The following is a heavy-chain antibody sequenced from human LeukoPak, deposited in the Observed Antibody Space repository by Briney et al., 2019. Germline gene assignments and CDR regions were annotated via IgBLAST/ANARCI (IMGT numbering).Heavy chain of an antibody. V-gene: IGHV1-69*04. CDR3: AAGPYYYYGMDV. D-gene: IGHD1-14*01. CDR1: GGTFSSYA. Sequence: SVKVSCKASGGTFSSYAISWVRQAPGQGLEWMGRIIPILGIANYAQKFQGRVTITADKSTSTAYMELSSLRSEDTAVYYCAAGPYYYYGMDVWGQGTTVTVSS. J-gene: IGHJ6*02. CDR2: IIPILGIA.